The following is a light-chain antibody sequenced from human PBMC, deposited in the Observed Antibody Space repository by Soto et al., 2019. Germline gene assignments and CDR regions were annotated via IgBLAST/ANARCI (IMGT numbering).Light chain of an antibody. CDR2: AAS. J-gene: IGKJ4*01. CDR1: QGISKY. CDR3: QKYNSAPLT. Sequence: DIQMTQSPSSLSASVGDRVTVTCRASQGISKYLAWYQQRPGKVPKLLIYAASTLQSGVPPRFSGSGSGTDFTLTISSLQPEDVATYYCQKYNSAPLTFGGGTKVDIK. V-gene: IGKV1-27*01.